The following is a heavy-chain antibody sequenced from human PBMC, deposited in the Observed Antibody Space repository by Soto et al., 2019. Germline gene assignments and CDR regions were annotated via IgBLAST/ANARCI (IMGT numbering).Heavy chain of an antibody. CDR1: GFTFSSYG. CDR2: IWYDGSDK. CDR3: ARDFFDALDY. J-gene: IGHJ4*02. V-gene: IGHV3-33*01. D-gene: IGHD3-3*01. Sequence: QVQLVESGGGVVQPGRSLRLSCAASGFTFSSYGMHWVRQAPGKGLEWVAVIWYDGSDKYYADSVKGRFTISRDNSKNTLYLQMNSLRAEDTDVYYCARDFFDALDYWGQGNLVTVSS.